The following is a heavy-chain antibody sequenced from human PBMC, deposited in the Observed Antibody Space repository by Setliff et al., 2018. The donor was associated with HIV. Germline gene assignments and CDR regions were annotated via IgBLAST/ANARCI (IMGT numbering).Heavy chain of an antibody. J-gene: IGHJ4*02. V-gene: IGHV4-31*03. Sequence: SETLSLTCTVTGGSISSGGFYWTWIRQHPGKGLEWIGYIYNTGSTYHSPSLKSRVTISVDMSKNQFSLKLRSVTAADTAVYYCARQERFGELIDSWGQGTLVTVSS. CDR2: IYNTGST. CDR3: ARQERFGELIDS. CDR1: GGSISSGGFY. D-gene: IGHD3-10*01.